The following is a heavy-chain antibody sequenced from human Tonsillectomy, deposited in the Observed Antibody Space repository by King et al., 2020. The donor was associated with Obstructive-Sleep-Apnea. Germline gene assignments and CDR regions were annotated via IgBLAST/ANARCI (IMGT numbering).Heavy chain of an antibody. D-gene: IGHD3-22*01. CDR2: IYPGDSDT. CDR3: ARIQYYDSSGYYSFFDY. CDR1: GYSFTSYW. J-gene: IGHJ4*02. V-gene: IGHV5-51*01. Sequence: QLVQSGAEVKKPGASLKISCKGSGYSFTSYWIGWVRQMPGKGLEWMGLIYPGDSDTRYSPSFQGQVTISADKSISTAYLQWSSLKASDTAMYYCARIQYYDSSGYYSFFDYWGQGTLVTVSS.